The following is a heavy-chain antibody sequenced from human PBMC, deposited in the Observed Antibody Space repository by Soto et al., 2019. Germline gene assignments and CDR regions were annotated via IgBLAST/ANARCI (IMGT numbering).Heavy chain of an antibody. Sequence: SVKVSCKDSGGTFSSCAISWVRQAPGQGLEWMGGIIPIFGTANYAQKFQGRVTITADESTSTAYMELSSLRSEDTAVYYCARGQYQWLVPRYYFDYWGQGTLVTVSS. CDR3: ARGQYQWLVPRYYFDY. CDR1: GGTFSSCA. V-gene: IGHV1-69*13. D-gene: IGHD6-19*01. J-gene: IGHJ4*02. CDR2: IIPIFGTA.